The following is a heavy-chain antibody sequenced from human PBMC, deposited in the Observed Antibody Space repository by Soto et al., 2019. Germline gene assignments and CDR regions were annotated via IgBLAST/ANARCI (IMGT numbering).Heavy chain of an antibody. CDR2: IYYSGST. Sequence: SSETLSLTCTVSGGSISSGDYYWSWIRQPPGKGLEWIGYIYYSGSTYYNPSLKSRVTISVDTSKNQFSLSLNSVTAADTAVYYCVKRSLLVAPTWGQGILVTVSS. D-gene: IGHD2-21*01. J-gene: IGHJ4*02. CDR3: VKRSLLVAPT. CDR1: GGSISSGDYY. V-gene: IGHV4-30-4*01.